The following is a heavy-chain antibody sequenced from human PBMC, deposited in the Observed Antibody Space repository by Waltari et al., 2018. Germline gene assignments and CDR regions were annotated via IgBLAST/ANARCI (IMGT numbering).Heavy chain of an antibody. CDR1: GFTVSSYY. CDR3: ARVERGSGWFFDY. J-gene: IGHJ4*02. CDR2: IYSGVRT. Sequence: EVQLVETGGGLIQPGGSLRLSCAASGFTVSSYYMSWVRQAPGKGLQWVSVIYSGVRTYYADSVKGRFTISRDNSKNTLYLQMNSLRADDTAVYYCARVERGSGWFFDYWGQGTLVTVSS. D-gene: IGHD6-19*01. V-gene: IGHV3-53*02.